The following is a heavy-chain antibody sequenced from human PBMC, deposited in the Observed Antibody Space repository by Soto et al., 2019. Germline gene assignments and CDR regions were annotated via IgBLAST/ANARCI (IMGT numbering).Heavy chain of an antibody. V-gene: IGHV1-18*01. D-gene: IGHD3-22*01. Sequence: ASVKVSCKASGYTFTSYGISWVRQAPGQGLEWMGWISAYNGNTNYAQKLQGRVTMTTDTSTSTAYMELRSLRSDDTAVYYCHTDPYYYDSSGYYHPTRAFDILGQGKMVTGS. CDR2: ISAYNGNT. J-gene: IGHJ3*02. CDR1: GYTFTSYG. CDR3: HTDPYYYDSSGYYHPTRAFDI.